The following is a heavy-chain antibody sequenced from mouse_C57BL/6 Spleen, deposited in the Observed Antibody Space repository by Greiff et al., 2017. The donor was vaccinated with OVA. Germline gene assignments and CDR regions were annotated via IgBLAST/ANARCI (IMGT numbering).Heavy chain of an antibody. J-gene: IGHJ2*01. CDR2: ISYSGST. D-gene: IGHD3-2*02. CDR3: ARGVGSGPYFDY. CDR1: GYSITSGYD. V-gene: IGHV3-1*01. Sequence: VQLKESGPGMVKPSQSLSLTCTVTGYSITSGYDWHWIRHFPGNKLEWMGYISYSGSTNSNPSLKSRISITHDTSKNHFFLECNSVSTEDTATYYGARGVGSGPYFDYWGQGTTLTVSS.